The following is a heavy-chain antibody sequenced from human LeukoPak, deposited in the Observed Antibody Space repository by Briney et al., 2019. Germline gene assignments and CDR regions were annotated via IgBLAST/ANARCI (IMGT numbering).Heavy chain of an antibody. CDR2: ISGSGGST. D-gene: IGHD3-22*01. V-gene: IGHV3-23*01. Sequence: GGSLRLSCAASGFTFSSYAMSWVRQAPGKGLEWVSAISGSGGSTYYADSVKGRFTISRDNSKNTLYLQMNSLRAEDTAAYYCAASLVVPYYYYYMDVWGKGTTVTVSS. CDR1: GFTFSSYA. J-gene: IGHJ6*03. CDR3: AASLVVPYYYYYMDV.